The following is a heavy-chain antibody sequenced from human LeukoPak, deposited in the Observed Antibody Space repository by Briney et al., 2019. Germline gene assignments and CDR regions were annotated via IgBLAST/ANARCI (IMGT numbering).Heavy chain of an antibody. V-gene: IGHV3-23*01. CDR2: ISGSGTGT. Sequence: AGGSLRLSCAASGFTFSSYAMSWVRQAPGKGLEWVSGISGSGTGTYYADSVKGRFTISRDNSKNTLYLQINRLRAEDTAVYICARDRGSDYPFDYWGQGTLVTVSS. J-gene: IGHJ4*02. CDR3: ARDRGSDYPFDY. CDR1: GFTFSSYA. D-gene: IGHD3-16*01.